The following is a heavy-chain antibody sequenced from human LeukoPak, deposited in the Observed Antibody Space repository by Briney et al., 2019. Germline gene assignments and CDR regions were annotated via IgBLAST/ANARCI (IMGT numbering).Heavy chain of an antibody. D-gene: IGHD6-13*01. J-gene: IGHJ4*02. CDR1: GFTFSSYN. CDR3: ARSGVGIAAAGFEY. Sequence: SGGPLRLSCAASGFTFSSYNMNWLRQAPGKGLEWVSYISSSSSIIYYADSVKGRFTISRANANNSLYLQMNSLRAEDTAVYYCARSGVGIAAAGFEYWGQGTLVTVPS. CDR2: ISSSSSII. V-gene: IGHV3-48*01.